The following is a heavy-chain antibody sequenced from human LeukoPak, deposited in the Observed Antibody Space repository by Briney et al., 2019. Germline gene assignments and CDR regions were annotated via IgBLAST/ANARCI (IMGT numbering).Heavy chain of an antibody. J-gene: IGHJ6*02. V-gene: IGHV3-23*01. CDR2: ISGSGGST. CDR3: AKRYCSGGSCGFYYYYGVDV. CDR1: GFTVSSNY. Sequence: GGSLRLSCEVSGFTVSSNYMTWVRQAPGKGLEWVSAISGSGGSTYYADSVKGRFTISRDNSKNTLYLQMNSLRAEDTAVYYCAKRYCSGGSCGFYYYYGVDVWGQGTTVTVSS. D-gene: IGHD2-15*01.